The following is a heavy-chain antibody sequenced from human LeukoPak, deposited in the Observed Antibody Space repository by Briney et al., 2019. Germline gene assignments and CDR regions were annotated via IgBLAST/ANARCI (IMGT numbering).Heavy chain of an antibody. J-gene: IGHJ3*02. D-gene: IGHD6-25*01. CDR1: GVTFDDYA. CDR3: AKGAARAFDI. CDR2: ISWNSGRI. V-gene: IGHV3-9*01. Sequence: PGGSLRLSCAASGVTFDDYAMRWVRQTPGKGLEWVSDISWNSGRIGYADSVRGRFTISRDQAKQSMYLRMNGLRAEDTALYYCAKGAARAFDIWGQGTMVTVSS.